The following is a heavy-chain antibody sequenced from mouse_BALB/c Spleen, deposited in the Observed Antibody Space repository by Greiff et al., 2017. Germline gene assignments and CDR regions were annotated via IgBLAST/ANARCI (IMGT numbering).Heavy chain of an antibody. CDR2: IWGDGST. V-gene: IGHV2-6-7*01. D-gene: IGHD2-14*01. Sequence: QVQLKESGPGLVAPSQSLSITCTVSGFSLTGYGVNWVRQPPGKGLEWLGMIWGDGSTDYNSALKSRLSISKDNSKSQVFLKMNSLQTDDTARYYCAREGYDRYYAMDYWGQGTSVTVSS. J-gene: IGHJ4*01. CDR1: GFSLTGYG. CDR3: AREGYDRYYAMDY.